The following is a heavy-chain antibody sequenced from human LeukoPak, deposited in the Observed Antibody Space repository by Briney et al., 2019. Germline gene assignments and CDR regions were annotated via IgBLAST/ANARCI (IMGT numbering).Heavy chain of an antibody. J-gene: IGHJ6*03. CDR1: GGSISSGGYY. D-gene: IGHD6-13*01. Sequence: SGTLSLTCTFSGGSISSGGYYWSWIRRPPGKGLEGIGYIYYSGSTYYNPSLKSRVTISVDTSKNQFSLKLSSVTAADTAVYYCARIAAAGIHYYYYMDVWGKGTTVTVSS. V-gene: IGHV4-31*03. CDR2: IYYSGST. CDR3: ARIAAAGIHYYYYMDV.